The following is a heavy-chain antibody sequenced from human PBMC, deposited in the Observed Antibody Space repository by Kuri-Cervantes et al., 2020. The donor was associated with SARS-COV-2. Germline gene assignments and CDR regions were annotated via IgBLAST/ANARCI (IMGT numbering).Heavy chain of an antibody. J-gene: IGHJ6*03. V-gene: IGHV4-59*11. CDR2: VSYNGRT. CDR3: ARGVSGAYRSYKYYIDV. Sequence: SETLTLSCAVSRASISSQYWSWIRQSPGKGLEWIGYVSYNGRTNYNPSLRSRVTISADTSKNQFSLKLSSVTAADTAVYYCARGVSGAYRSYKYYIDVWGNGTTVTVSS. D-gene: IGHD1-26*01. CDR1: RASISSQY.